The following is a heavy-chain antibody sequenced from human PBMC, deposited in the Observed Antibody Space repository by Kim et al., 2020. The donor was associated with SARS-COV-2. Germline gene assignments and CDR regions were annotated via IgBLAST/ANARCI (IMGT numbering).Heavy chain of an antibody. CDR1: EYIFTTYQ. Sequence: ASVKVSCKASEYIFTTYQMHWVRQAPGQRLEWMGLINTANGNTKNSQKFQGRVTFSSDTSASTAYMELSSLTSEDTAVYYCARANKFDYWGQGTLVIVSS. J-gene: IGHJ4*02. CDR2: INTANGNT. CDR3: ARANKFDY. V-gene: IGHV1-3*04.